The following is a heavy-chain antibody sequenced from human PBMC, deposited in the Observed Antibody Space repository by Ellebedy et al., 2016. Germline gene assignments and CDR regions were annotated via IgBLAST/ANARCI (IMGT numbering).Heavy chain of an antibody. J-gene: IGHJ3*02. V-gene: IGHV3-64D*06. D-gene: IGHD3-10*01. CDR1: GFNLNTIA. Sequence: GESLKISCSAAGFNLNTIAMHWVRQAPGKGLEYVSSINDNGLRTHYADSVKGRFTISRDKNTLYLQMSSLRAEDTALYYCVKDRAGSYAFDIWGQGTMVTVPS. CDR2: INDNGLRT. CDR3: VKDRAGSYAFDI.